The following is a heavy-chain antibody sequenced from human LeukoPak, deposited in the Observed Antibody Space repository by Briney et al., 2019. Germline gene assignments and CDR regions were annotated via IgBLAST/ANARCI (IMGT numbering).Heavy chain of an antibody. CDR1: GGSFSGYY. D-gene: IGHD3-22*01. Sequence: KSSETLSLTCAVYGGSFSGYYWSWIRQPPGKGLEWSGEINHSGSTNYNPSLKSRVTISVDTSNNQFSLKLSSVTAADTAVYYCARVMDYYDSSGYSFDYWGQGTLVTVSS. V-gene: IGHV4-34*01. CDR2: INHSGST. CDR3: ARVMDYYDSSGYSFDY. J-gene: IGHJ4*02.